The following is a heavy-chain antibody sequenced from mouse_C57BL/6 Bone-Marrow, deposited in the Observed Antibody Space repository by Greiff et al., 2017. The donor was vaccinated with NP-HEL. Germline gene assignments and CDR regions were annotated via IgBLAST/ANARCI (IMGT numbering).Heavy chain of an antibody. CDR1: GFTFSSYA. Sequence: EVQGVESGGGLVKPGGSLKLSCAASGFTFSSYAMSWVRQTPEKRLEWVATISDGGSYTYYPDNVKGRFTISRDNAKNNLYLQMSHLKSEDTAMYYCARAYYTFAYWGQGTLGTVSA. CDR3: ARAYYTFAY. J-gene: IGHJ3*01. V-gene: IGHV5-4*01. D-gene: IGHD2-12*01. CDR2: ISDGGSYT.